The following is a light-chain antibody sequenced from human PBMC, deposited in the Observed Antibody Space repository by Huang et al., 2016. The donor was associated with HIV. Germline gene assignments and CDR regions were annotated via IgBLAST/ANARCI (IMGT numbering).Light chain of an antibody. Sequence: EIVMTQSPGTLSLSPGERATLSCRPSQSVSSNLAWYQHKPGQATRLLIYGASPRSTGVPARFSGSGSGTEFTLTISRLQSDDFVVYYCQQYQDWPRTFGQGTKVEIK. V-gene: IGKV3-15*01. J-gene: IGKJ1*01. CDR2: GAS. CDR1: QSVSSN. CDR3: QQYQDWPRT.